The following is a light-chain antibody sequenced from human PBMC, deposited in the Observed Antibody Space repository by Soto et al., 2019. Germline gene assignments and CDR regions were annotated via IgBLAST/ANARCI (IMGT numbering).Light chain of an antibody. J-gene: IGLJ1*01. CDR1: SSNIGAGYD. V-gene: IGLV1-40*01. CDR2: GNS. CDR3: QSYDSSLSGLYV. Sequence: QSLLTQAPSVSGVPGQRVTISCTGSSSNIGAGYDVHWYQQLPGTAPKLLIYGNSNRPSGVPDRFSGSKSGTSASLAITGLQAEDEADYYCQSYDSSLSGLYVFGTGTKVTVL.